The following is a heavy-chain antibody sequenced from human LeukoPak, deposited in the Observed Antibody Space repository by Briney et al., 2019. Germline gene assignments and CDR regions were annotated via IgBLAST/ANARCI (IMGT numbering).Heavy chain of an antibody. CDR2: ISYDGSNK. V-gene: IGHV3-30*18. CDR1: GFTFTSYG. J-gene: IGHJ6*02. CDR3: AKDNVGATNYYYYGVDV. D-gene: IGHD1-26*01. Sequence: PGRSLRLSCAASGFTFTSYGMHWVRQAPGKRLEWVAVISYDGSNKYYADSVKGRFTISRDNSKNTLYLQMNSLRAEDTAVYYCAKDNVGATNYYYYGVDVWGQGTTVTVSS.